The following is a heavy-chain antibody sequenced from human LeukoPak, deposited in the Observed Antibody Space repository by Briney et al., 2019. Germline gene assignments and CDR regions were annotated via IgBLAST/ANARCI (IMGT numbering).Heavy chain of an antibody. CDR2: INEDGSTT. V-gene: IGHV3-74*01. Sequence: GGSLRLSCVASGFIFSDFWMSWVRQAPGKGLVWVSRINEDGSTTNYADSVKGRSTIFRDNAKNTLYLQMNSLRAEDTAVYYCVRDLGGRSGHWGQGTLVTVSS. D-gene: IGHD1-26*01. CDR1: GFIFSDFW. CDR3: VRDLGGRSGH. J-gene: IGHJ4*02.